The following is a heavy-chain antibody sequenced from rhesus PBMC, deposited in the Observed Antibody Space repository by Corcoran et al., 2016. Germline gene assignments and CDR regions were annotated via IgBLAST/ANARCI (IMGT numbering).Heavy chain of an antibody. D-gene: IGHD6S26*01. CDR2: IFGSSTST. CDR3: ARGSSGWSVDY. J-gene: IGHJ4*01. Sequence: QVQLQESGSGVVKPSETPSLTCAVPGGSISESDRWSWIRQPPGKGLEWIWYIFGSSTSTNYNPSLKSRVTISKDTSKNQFSLKLSSVTTADTAVYYCARGSSGWSVDYWGQGVLVTVSS. CDR1: GGSISESDR. V-gene: IGHV4S10*01.